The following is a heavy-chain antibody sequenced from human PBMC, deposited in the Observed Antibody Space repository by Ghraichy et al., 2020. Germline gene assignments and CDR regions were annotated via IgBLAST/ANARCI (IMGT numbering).Heavy chain of an antibody. J-gene: IGHJ4*02. V-gene: IGHV4-39*01. CDR3: ARQGPYDYVWGSYRPRPFDY. CDR1: GGSISSSSYY. CDR2: IYYSGST. D-gene: IGHD3-16*02. Sequence: SETLSLTCTVSGGSISSSSYYWGWIRQPPGKGLEWIGSIYYSGSTYYNPSLKSRVTISVDTSKNQFSLKLSSVTAADTAVYYCARQGPYDYVWGSYRPRPFDYWGQRTLVTFSS.